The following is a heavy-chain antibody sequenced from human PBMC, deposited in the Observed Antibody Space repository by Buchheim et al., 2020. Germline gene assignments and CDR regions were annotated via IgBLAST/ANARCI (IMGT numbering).Heavy chain of an antibody. CDR2: ISSSGSTI. J-gene: IGHJ6*02. CDR3: ARDLGEKYSSSWYPPWGMDV. CDR1: GFTFSDYY. Sequence: QVQLVESGGGLVKPGGSLRLSCAASGFTFSDYYMSWIRQAPGTGLEWVSYISSSGSTIYYADSVKGRFTIYRDNAKNSLYLQMNSLRAEDTAVYYCARDLGEKYSSSWYPPWGMDVWGQGTT. D-gene: IGHD6-13*01. V-gene: IGHV3-11*01.